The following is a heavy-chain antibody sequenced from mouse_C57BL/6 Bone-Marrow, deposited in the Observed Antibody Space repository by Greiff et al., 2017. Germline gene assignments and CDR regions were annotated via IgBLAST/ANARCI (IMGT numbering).Heavy chain of an antibody. D-gene: IGHD3-2*02. Sequence: QVQLQQPGAELVRPGTSVKLSCKASGYTFTSYWMHWVKQRPGQGLEWIGVIDPSDSYTNYNQKFKGKATLTVDTSSSTAYMQHSSLTSEDSAVYYCAREGQLRLREEFDYWGQGTTLTVSA. J-gene: IGHJ2*01. V-gene: IGHV1-59*01. CDR2: IDPSDSYT. CDR3: AREGQLRLREEFDY. CDR1: GYTFTSYW.